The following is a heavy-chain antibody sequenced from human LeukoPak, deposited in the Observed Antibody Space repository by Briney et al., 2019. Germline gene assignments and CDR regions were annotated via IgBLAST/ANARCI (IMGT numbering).Heavy chain of an antibody. D-gene: IGHD3-22*01. J-gene: IGHJ4*02. CDR1: GFTFSSYW. CDR3: VRDRGYSTFDY. V-gene: IGHV3-7*03. CDR2: INLDGSEI. Sequence: PGGSLRLSCAASGFTFSSYWMTWVRQAPGKGLEWVANINLDGSEINYLDSLTGRLTISRDNAKDSLYLQMNGLRAEDTAVYFCVRDRGYSTFDYWGQGTLVTVSS.